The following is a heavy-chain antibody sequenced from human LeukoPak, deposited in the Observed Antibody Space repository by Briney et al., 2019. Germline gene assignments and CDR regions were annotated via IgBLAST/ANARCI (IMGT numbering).Heavy chain of an antibody. Sequence: PGGSLRLSCAASGFSVRTYWMSWVRQAPGKGLVWVSRMNFDGSSTTYADSVKGRFTISRDNAKNTLYLQMNSLRAEDTAMYYCAREAAARGDWYFDLWGRGTLVTVSP. CDR2: MNFDGSST. D-gene: IGHD6-25*01. CDR3: AREAAARGDWYFDL. J-gene: IGHJ2*01. V-gene: IGHV3-74*01. CDR1: GFSVRTYW.